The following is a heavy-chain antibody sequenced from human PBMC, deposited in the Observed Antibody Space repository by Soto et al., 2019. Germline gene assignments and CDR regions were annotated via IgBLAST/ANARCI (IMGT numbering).Heavy chain of an antibody. D-gene: IGHD3-10*01. Sequence: SETLSLTCTVSGGSIRIGDYYWSWIRQPPGKGLEWIGYIHYSGRTYYNPSLKSRVTISADMYKNQFSTKVSSVTAADTGVYYGPRDRSGRGFFGCWGQETLVTVAS. CDR3: PRDRSGRGFFGC. J-gene: IGHJ4*02. V-gene: IGHV4-30-4*01. CDR1: GGSIRIGDYY. CDR2: IHYSGRT.